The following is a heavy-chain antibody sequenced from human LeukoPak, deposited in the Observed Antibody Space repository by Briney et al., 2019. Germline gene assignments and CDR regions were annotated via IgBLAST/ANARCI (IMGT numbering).Heavy chain of an antibody. Sequence: ASVKVSCKASGYTFTNYDINWVRQATGQGLEWMGWVDPNSGNRGYAQKFQGRLTITRNTSISTAYLDLSSLRSDDTAVYYCARGTISGSRSFDPWAREPWSPSPQ. CDR2: VDPNSGNR. CDR1: GYTFTNYD. V-gene: IGHV1-8*03. D-gene: IGHD3-9*01. CDR3: ARGTISGSRSFDP. J-gene: IGHJ5*02.